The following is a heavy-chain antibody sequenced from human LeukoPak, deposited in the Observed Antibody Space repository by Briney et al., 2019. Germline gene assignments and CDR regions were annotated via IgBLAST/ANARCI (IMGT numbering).Heavy chain of an antibody. CDR1: GYTFTSYG. Sequence: ASVKVSCRASGYTFTSYGISWVRQAPGQGLEWMGWISGYNGNTNYVQKLQGRVTMTTDTSTSTAYMELRSLRSDDTAVYYCALLDRFYDFWSGYPPPYFDYWGQGTLVTVSS. D-gene: IGHD3-3*01. CDR2: ISGYNGNT. J-gene: IGHJ4*02. V-gene: IGHV1-18*01. CDR3: ALLDRFYDFWSGYPPPYFDY.